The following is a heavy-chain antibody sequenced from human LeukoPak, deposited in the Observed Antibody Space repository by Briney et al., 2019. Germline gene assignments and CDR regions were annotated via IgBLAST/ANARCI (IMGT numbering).Heavy chain of an antibody. J-gene: IGHJ4*02. CDR2: IIPIFGTA. CDR1: GGTFSSYA. V-gene: IGHV1-69*05. CDR3: ARDRSSDGLDY. Sequence: SSVHVSCTASGGTFSSYAISWVRQAPGQGLEWMGGIIPIFGTANYAQKFQGRVTITTDESTSTAYMELSSLRSEDTAVYYCARDRSSDGLDYWGQGTLVTVSS.